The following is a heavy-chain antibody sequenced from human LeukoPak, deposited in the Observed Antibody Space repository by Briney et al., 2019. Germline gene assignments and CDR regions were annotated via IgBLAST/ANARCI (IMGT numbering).Heavy chain of an antibody. CDR1: GFTFSTFP. CDR3: ARVGRVSIYPSYMDV. V-gene: IGHV3-30*04. J-gene: IGHJ6*03. Sequence: PRGCLRLSCEASGFTFSTFPMHWVRQTPDKRLEWVAVISHDGRDTYYADSVKGRFTISRDNSKNTLYLQMNSLSPEDTAVVYCARVGRVSIYPSYMDVWGKGTTVIVSS. D-gene: IGHD6-6*01. CDR2: ISHDGRDT.